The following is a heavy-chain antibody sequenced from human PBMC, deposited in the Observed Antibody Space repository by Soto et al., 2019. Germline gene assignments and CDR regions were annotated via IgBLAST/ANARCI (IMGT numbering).Heavy chain of an antibody. D-gene: IGHD3-9*01. CDR1: GGTFSSYA. J-gene: IGHJ4*02. CDR2: IIPIFGTA. V-gene: IGHV1-69*13. Sequence: ASVKVSCKASGGTFSSYAISWVRQAPGQGLEWMGGIIPIFGTANYAQKFQGRVTITADESTSTAYMELSSLRSEDTAVYYCASGASHYDILTGYYWGQGTLVTVSS. CDR3: ASGASHYDILTGYY.